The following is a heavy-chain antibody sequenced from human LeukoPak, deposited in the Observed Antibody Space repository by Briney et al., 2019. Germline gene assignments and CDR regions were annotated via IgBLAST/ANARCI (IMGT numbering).Heavy chain of an antibody. J-gene: IGHJ4*02. V-gene: IGHV3-73*01. Sequence: GGSLRLSCAASGFTFSGSSMHWVRQASGKGLEWVGRIRNKANSYATTYAASVKGRFTISRDDSKNTAYLPMNSLRAEDTAVYYCARDLDYGFDYWGQGTLVTVSS. CDR3: ARDLDYGFDY. CDR2: IRNKANSYAT. CDR1: GFTFSGSS. D-gene: IGHD4-17*01.